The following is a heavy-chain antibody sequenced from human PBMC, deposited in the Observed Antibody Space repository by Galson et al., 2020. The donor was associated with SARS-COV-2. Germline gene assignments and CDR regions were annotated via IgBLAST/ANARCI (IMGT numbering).Heavy chain of an antibody. V-gene: IGHV4-59*01. CDR2: IYFSGTT. CDR3: VRGGSYARNWFDP. J-gene: IGHJ5*02. D-gene: IGHD1-26*01. Sequence: ASETLSLTCTVSGGSIRRDYWSWIRQPPGKRPEWIGYIYFSGTTNYNPSLMSRVTISVDTSKNQFSLSLSSVYAADTAVYYCVRGGSYARNWFDPWGQGTLVTVSS. CDR1: GGSIRRDY.